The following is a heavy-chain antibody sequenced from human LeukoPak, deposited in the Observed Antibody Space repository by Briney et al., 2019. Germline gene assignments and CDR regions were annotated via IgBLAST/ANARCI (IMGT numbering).Heavy chain of an antibody. J-gene: IGHJ4*02. CDR3: ARVAQYLVGASSTAFFEY. CDR2: ISTLGST. D-gene: IGHD1-26*01. CDR1: GGSISSYY. V-gene: IGHV4-4*07. Sequence: PSETLSLTCTVSGGSISSYYWSWIRQPAGKGLEWIGHISTLGSTNYNPSLKSRVSMSVDTSNYHFSLKLSFVTAADTAIYYCARVAQYLVGASSTAFFEYWGQGTLVTVSS.